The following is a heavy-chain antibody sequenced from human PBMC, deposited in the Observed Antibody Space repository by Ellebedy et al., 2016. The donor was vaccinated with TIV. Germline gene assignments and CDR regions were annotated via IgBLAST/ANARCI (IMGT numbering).Heavy chain of an antibody. Sequence: MPGGSLRLSCTVSGCSISSSSYYWGWIRQPPGKELEWIGSIYYSGSTYYNPSLKSLVTISVDMSKNQFSLKLSSVTAADTAVYYCARGEANQWLVHGGFDYWGQGTLVTVSS. V-gene: IGHV4-39*01. D-gene: IGHD6-19*01. CDR2: IYYSGST. CDR1: GCSISSSSYY. J-gene: IGHJ4*02. CDR3: ARGEANQWLVHGGFDY.